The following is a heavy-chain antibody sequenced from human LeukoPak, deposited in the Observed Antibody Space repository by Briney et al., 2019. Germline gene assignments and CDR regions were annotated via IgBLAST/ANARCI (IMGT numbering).Heavy chain of an antibody. D-gene: IGHD2/OR15-2a*01. Sequence: GGSLRLSCAASGFTFSFYSMNWVRQAPGKGLEWVSSISSSSNYIYYADSVKGRFTISRDNAKNSLYLQMNSLRAEDTAVYYCARAYCNGNNCYRYFDLWGRGTLVTVSS. V-gene: IGHV3-21*01. CDR2: ISSSSNYI. J-gene: IGHJ2*01. CDR3: ARAYCNGNNCYRYFDL. CDR1: GFTFSFYS.